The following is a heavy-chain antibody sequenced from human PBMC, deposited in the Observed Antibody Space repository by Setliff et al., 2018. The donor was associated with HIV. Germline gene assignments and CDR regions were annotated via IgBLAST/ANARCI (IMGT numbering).Heavy chain of an antibody. CDR3: ARMSISASVYLDY. CDR2: IYHTGAT. CDR1: GGSISSDVHY. J-gene: IGHJ4*02. Sequence: SETLSLTCTVSGGSISSDVHYWSWIRQPPGKGLEWIGYIYHTGATYYKSSLESRLTISVDTSKNQFSLKLSSVTAADTAVYFCARMSISASVYLDYWGQGSQVTVSS. V-gene: IGHV4-30-4*01. D-gene: IGHD6-25*01.